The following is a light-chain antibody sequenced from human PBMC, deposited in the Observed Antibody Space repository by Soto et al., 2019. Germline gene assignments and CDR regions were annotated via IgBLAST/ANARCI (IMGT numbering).Light chain of an antibody. J-gene: IGKJ2*02. CDR2: KAS. V-gene: IGKV1-5*03. CDR1: QSINSW. CDR3: QQYKGYSGT. Sequence: DTQMTQSPSTLSASVGDRVTITCRASQSINSWLAWYQQKPGKAPKLLIYKASNLESGVPSRFSGSASGTEFTLTISSLQPDDLATYYCQQYKGYSGTFGQGTKVEIK.